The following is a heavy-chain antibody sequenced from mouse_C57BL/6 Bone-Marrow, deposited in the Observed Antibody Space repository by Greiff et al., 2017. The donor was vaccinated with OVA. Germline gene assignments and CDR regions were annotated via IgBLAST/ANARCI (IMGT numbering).Heavy chain of an antibody. V-gene: IGHV3-5*01. CDR3: ARDANSFSGSFDV. J-gene: IGHJ1*03. Sequence: EVKLMESGPGLVKPSQTVFLTCTVTGISITTGNYRWSWLRQFPGNKLEWIGYIYYSGTITYKPSLKSQTTITRDTPKNQFLREMNSLTAEDTATYYCARDANSFSGSFDVWGTGTTVTVSA. CDR1: GISITTGNYR. D-gene: IGHD3-1*01. CDR2: IYYSGTI.